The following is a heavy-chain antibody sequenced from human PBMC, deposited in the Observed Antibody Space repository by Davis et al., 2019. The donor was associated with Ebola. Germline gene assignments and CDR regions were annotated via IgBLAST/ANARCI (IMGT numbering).Heavy chain of an antibody. CDR1: GGTFSYYA. D-gene: IGHD2-8*02. Sequence: AASVKVSCKVSGGTFSYYAISWVRQAPGQGLEWMGGIIPIFGTTNYAQKFQGRVTITADESTNTVYMELGSLRSEDTAVYYCARGTVGYCTAGVCYGDTYYLDSWGQGALVTVSS. CDR3: ARGTVGYCTAGVCYGDTYYLDS. J-gene: IGHJ5*01. CDR2: IIPIFGTT. V-gene: IGHV1-69*13.